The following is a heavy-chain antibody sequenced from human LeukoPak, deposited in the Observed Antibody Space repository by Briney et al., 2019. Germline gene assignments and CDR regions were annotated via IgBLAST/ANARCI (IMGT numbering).Heavy chain of an antibody. J-gene: IGHJ4*02. CDR1: GFTVSSNY. CDR3: AREAYYYDSSGYYYTFDY. Sequence: GSLRLSCAASGFTVSSNYMSWVRQAPGKGLEWVSVIYSGGSTYYADSVKGRFTISRHNSKNTLYLQMNSLRAEDTAVYYCAREAYYYDSSGYYYTFDYWGQGTLVTVSS. V-gene: IGHV3-53*04. CDR2: IYSGGST. D-gene: IGHD3-22*01.